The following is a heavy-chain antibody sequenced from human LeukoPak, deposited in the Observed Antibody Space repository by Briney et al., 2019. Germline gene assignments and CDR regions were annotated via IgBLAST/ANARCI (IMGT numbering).Heavy chain of an antibody. V-gene: IGHV3-7*03. D-gene: IGHD3-10*01. CDR3: VRDHRGTFDY. CDR1: GFIFSSYW. J-gene: IGHJ4*02. CDR2: IKQDGSEK. Sequence: GGSLRLSCVASGFIFSSYWMSWVRQTPGKGLEWVANIKQDGSEKNYVDSVKGRFTISRDNAKNSLYLQMNSLRAEDTAVYYCVRDHRGTFDYWGQGTLVTVSS.